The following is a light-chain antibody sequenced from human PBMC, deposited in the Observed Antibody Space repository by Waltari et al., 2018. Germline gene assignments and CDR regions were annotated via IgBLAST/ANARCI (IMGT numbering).Light chain of an antibody. CDR3: QSYDSSLSGVV. CDR1: SSNIGAGYD. J-gene: IGLJ2*01. V-gene: IGLV1-40*01. Sequence: QSVLTQPPSVSGAPGQRVTISCTGSSSNIGAGYDVHWYQQLPGTAPKLLIYGNSHRPSGVPDRFSGSKSVTSASLAITGFQAEDEADYYCQSYDSSLSGVVFGGGTKLTVL. CDR2: GNS.